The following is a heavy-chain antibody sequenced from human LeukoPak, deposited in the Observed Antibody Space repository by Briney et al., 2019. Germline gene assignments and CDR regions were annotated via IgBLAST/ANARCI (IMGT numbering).Heavy chain of an antibody. D-gene: IGHD5-12*01. J-gene: IGHJ6*03. CDR2: ISSSSSTI. V-gene: IGHV3-48*01. CDR3: AREGGQDGYDWDYYYYYMDV. CDR1: GFTFSSYS. Sequence: PGGSLRLSCAASGFTFSSYSMNWVRQAPAKGLEWVSYISSSSSTIYYADSVKGRFTITRDNAKNSLYLQMNSLRAEDTAVYYCAREGGQDGYDWDYYYYYMDVWGKGTTVTVSS.